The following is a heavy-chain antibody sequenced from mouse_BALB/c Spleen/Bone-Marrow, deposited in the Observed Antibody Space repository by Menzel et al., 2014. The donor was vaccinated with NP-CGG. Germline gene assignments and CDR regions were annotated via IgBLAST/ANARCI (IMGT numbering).Heavy chain of an antibody. J-gene: IGHJ3*01. CDR2: IRSKANGYTT. CDR1: GFTFTDYY. CDR3: ARDTGNYVRFAY. V-gene: IGHV7-3*02. D-gene: IGHD2-1*01. Sequence: EVMLVESGGGLVQPGGSLRLSCATSGFTFTDYYMSWVRQPPGKALEWLGFIRSKANGYTTEYSASVKGRFTISRDNSQSILYLQMNTLRAEDSATYYCARDTGNYVRFAYWGQGTLVTVSA.